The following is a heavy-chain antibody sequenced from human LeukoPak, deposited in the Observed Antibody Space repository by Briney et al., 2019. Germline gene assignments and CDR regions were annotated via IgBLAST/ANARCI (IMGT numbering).Heavy chain of an antibody. Sequence: PSETLSLTCAVYGGSLGGYCWSWIRQRPGKGLEWLGGIKHGGITNSNPSVKSRVTISADTSKNQLSPTLNSATAADTAVHYCVRGFSGVVGDYWGEGTLVTVSS. CDR2: IKHGGIT. V-gene: IGHV4-34*01. J-gene: IGHJ4*02. CDR3: VRGFSGVVGDY. D-gene: IGHD3-10*01. CDR1: GGSLGGYC.